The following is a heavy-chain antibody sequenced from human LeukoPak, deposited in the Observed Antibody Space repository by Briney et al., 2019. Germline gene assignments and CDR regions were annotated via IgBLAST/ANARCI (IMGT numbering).Heavy chain of an antibody. V-gene: IGHV1-18*01. D-gene: IGHD4-23*01. J-gene: IGHJ4*02. CDR2: ISAYNGNT. CDR1: GYTFTSYG. CDR3: ATDLDYGGPPGY. Sequence: ASVKVSCKASGYTFTSYGISWVRQAPGQGLEWMGWISAYNGNTNYAQKLQGRVTMTEDTSTDTAYMELSSLRSEDTAVYYCATDLDYGGPPGYWGQGTLVTVSS.